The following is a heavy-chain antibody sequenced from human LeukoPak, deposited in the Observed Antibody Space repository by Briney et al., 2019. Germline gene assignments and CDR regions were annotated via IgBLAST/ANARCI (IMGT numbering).Heavy chain of an antibody. CDR3: AIMHPYYDGRGYWVQ. CDR1: SGFA. J-gene: IGHJ4*02. V-gene: IGHV3-23*01. D-gene: IGHD3-22*01. Sequence: SGGSLRLSCAAFSGFAMSWVRQAPGRGLEWVSATNGRGDDTYYPDSVKGRFTISRDNSNNTLYLQMNSLRAEDTALYYCAIMHPYYDGRGYWVQWGQGTLVTVSS. CDR2: TNGRGDDT.